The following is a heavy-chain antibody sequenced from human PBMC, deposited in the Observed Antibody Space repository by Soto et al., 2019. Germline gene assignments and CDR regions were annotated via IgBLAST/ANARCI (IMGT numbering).Heavy chain of an antibody. CDR3: ARAPYSNGWYRFDL. V-gene: IGHV3-7*03. J-gene: IGHJ4*02. CDR2: IKHDGSVQ. Sequence: QLVESGGGLVQPGGSLRLSCEASGFTFSGYWMSWVRQAPGQGLAWVADIKHDGSVQYYVDSVKGRFTISRDNAKKLLYLQMNGLRAEDTALYYCARAPYSNGWYRFDLWGQGTLVTVSS. D-gene: IGHD6-19*01. CDR1: GFTFSGYW.